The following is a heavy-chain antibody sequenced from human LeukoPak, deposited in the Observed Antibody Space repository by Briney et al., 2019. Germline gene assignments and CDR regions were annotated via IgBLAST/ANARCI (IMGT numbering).Heavy chain of an antibody. D-gene: IGHD2-2*02. CDR2: ISSRSNTI. CDR3: ARDWDCSSTSCYRVRYYYYMDV. J-gene: IGHJ6*03. CDR1: GFSFSSYS. V-gene: IGHV3-48*04. Sequence: GGSLRLFCAASGFSFSSYSMNWVRQAPGKGLEWVSYISSRSNTIYYADSVKGRFTISRDNAKNSLYLQMNSLRAEDTAVYYCARDWDCSSTSCYRVRYYYYMDVWGKGTTVTVSS.